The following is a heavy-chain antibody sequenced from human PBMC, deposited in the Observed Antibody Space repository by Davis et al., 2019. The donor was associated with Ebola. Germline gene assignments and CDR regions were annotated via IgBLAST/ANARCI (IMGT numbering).Heavy chain of an antibody. D-gene: IGHD3-16*02. CDR2: ISSSSSYI. Sequence: GESLKISCTASGFTFSSYSMNWVRQAPGKGLEWVSSISSSSSYIYYADSVKGRFTISRDNAKNSLYLQMNSLRAEDTAVYYCAKWSYYDYIWGSYRFDYWGQGTLVTVSS. J-gene: IGHJ4*02. CDR1: GFTFSSYS. CDR3: AKWSYYDYIWGSYRFDY. V-gene: IGHV3-21*01.